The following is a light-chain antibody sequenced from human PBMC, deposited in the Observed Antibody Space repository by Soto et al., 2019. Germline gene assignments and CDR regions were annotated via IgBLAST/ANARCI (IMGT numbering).Light chain of an antibody. CDR2: GAS. J-gene: IGKJ1*01. CDR1: QSVSSN. Sequence: EIAMTQSPATLSVSVGERATLSCRASQSVSSNLAWYQQKPGQAPRRLIYGASTRTTGIPARIRGSGSGRDFTPAISGLHSEDFAVSYCQQYNNRPTFGQVTKVEIK. CDR3: QQYNNRPT. V-gene: IGKV3-15*01.